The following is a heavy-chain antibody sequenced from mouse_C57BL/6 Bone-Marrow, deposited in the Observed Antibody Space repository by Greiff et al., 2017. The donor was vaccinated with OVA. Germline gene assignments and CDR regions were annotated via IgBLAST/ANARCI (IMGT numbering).Heavy chain of an antibody. D-gene: IGHD1-1*01. V-gene: IGHV1-54*01. CDR2: INPGSGGT. CDR3: ARPFYYGSSYDWYFDV. Sequence: VQLQQSGAELVRPGTSVKVSCKASGYAFTNYLIEWVKQRPGQGLEWIGVINPGSGGTNYNEKFKGKATLTADKSSSTAYMQLSSLTSEDSAVYFCARPFYYGSSYDWYFDVWGTGTTVTVSS. CDR1: GYAFTNYL. J-gene: IGHJ1*03.